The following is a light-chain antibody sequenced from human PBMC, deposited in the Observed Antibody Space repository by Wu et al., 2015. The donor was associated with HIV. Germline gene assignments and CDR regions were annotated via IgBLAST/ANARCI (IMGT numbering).Light chain of an antibody. CDR3: QKYNTAPWT. CDR1: XLLQL. CDR2: DAS. Sequence: LAPGNEPPLLQGQSXLLQLLNLVPQKPRPRLPRLLIYDASKRAAGIPARFSGSGSGTDFTLTISSLQPEDVATYYCQKYNTAPWTFGQGTKVEMK. V-gene: IGKV3-11*01. J-gene: IGKJ1*01.